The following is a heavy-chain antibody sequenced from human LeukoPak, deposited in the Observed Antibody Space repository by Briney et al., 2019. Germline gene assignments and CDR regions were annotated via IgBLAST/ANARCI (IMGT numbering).Heavy chain of an antibody. CDR1: GSTFSSYS. Sequence: GGSLRLSCAASGSTFSSYSMNWVRQAPGRGLEWVSSISSSSSYIYYADSVKGRFTISRDNAKNSLYLQMNSLRAEDTAVYYCARDNYFYYYMDVWGKGTTVTISS. V-gene: IGHV3-21*01. J-gene: IGHJ6*03. CDR2: ISSSSSYI. CDR3: ARDNYFYYYMDV.